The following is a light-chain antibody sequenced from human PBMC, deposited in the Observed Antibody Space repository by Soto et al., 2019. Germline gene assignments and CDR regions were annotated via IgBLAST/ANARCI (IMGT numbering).Light chain of an antibody. CDR2: GAS. V-gene: IGKV3-15*01. J-gene: IGKJ1*01. Sequence: EVVMTQSPATLSVSPGERATLSCRASQSVSINLAWYQQKPGQAPRLLIYGASTRATGIPARFSGSGSGTEFTLTIRSLQSDDFAVYYCQHYNNWPPWTFGQGTKVEIK. CDR3: QHYNNWPPWT. CDR1: QSVSIN.